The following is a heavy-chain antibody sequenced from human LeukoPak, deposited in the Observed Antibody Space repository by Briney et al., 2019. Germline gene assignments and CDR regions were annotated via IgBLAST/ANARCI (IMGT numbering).Heavy chain of an antibody. V-gene: IGHV1-46*01. D-gene: IGHD6-25*01. CDR2: INPSGGST. CDR3: ARYIVAEGIFDY. Sequence: ASVKASCKASGYTFTSYYMHWVRQAPGQGLEWMGIINPSGGSTSYAQKFQGRVTMTRDTSTSTVYMELSSLRSEDTAVYYCARYIVAEGIFDYWGQGTLVTVSS. J-gene: IGHJ4*02. CDR1: GYTFTSYY.